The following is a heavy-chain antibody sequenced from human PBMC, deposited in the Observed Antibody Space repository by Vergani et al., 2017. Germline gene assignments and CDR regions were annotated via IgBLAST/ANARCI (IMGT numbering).Heavy chain of an antibody. CDR2: IIPIFGTA. CDR3: ARWDGYSYGSYYYGMDV. CDR1: GGTFSSYA. Sequence: QVQLVQSGAEVKKPGSSVKVSCKASGGTFSSYAISWVRQAPGQGLEWMGGIIPIFGTANYAQKFQGRVTITADESTSTAYMELGSLRSEDTAVYYCARWDGYSYGSYYYGMDVWGQGTTVTVSS. V-gene: IGHV1-69*01. D-gene: IGHD5-18*01. J-gene: IGHJ6*02.